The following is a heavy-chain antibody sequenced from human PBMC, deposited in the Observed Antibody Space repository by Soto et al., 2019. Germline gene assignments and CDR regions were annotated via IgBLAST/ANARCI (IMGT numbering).Heavy chain of an antibody. J-gene: IGHJ4*02. CDR1: GVSITNYY. D-gene: IGHD4-4*01. Sequence: PSETLSLTCSVSGVSITNYYWSWIRQPPGKGLEWIGYMFSSGITNHNPSLKNRVTISVDTSRNQFSLKLSSVTAADTAVYYCARSHDYSNQFYFGYWGQGTLVTVSS. V-gene: IGHV4-59*01. CDR3: ARSHDYSNQFYFGY. CDR2: MFSSGIT.